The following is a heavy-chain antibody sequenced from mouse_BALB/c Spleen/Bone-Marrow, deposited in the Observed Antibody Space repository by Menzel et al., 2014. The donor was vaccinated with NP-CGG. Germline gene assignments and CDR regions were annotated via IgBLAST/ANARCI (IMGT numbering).Heavy chain of an antibody. J-gene: IGHJ2*01. D-gene: IGHD2-14*01. Sequence: VQLKDSGAELVKPGASVKLSCTASGFNIKDTYIHWVKQRPEQGLEWIGRIDPANGNTKYDPKFQGKATITADTSSSTANLYLSRLTSEDTAVYYCARYRLGTYFDYWGQGTTLTVSS. CDR3: ARYRLGTYFDY. CDR2: IDPANGNT. CDR1: GFNIKDTY. V-gene: IGHV14-3*02.